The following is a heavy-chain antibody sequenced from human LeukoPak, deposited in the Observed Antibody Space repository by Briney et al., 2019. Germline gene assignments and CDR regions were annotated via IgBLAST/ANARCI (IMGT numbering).Heavy chain of an antibody. D-gene: IGHD6-13*01. V-gene: IGHV4-38-2*01. CDR3: ANSPVGAAAGTTFDY. CDR2: IYHSGST. J-gene: IGHJ4*02. CDR1: GYSISSGYY. Sequence: NTSETLSLTCAVSGYSISSGYYWGWIRQPPGKGVEGFGSIYHSGSTYYNPSLKSRVTISLDTSKNSVSLKLSSLTAADTAVYYVANSPVGAAAGTTFDYWGQGTLVTVSS.